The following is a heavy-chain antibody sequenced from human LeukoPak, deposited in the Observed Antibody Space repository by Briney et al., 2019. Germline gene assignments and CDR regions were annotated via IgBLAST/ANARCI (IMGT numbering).Heavy chain of an antibody. CDR2: AYYTGTT. D-gene: IGHD2-21*02. J-gene: IGHJ4*02. CDR3: ARTKGDFPPFL. CDR1: GGSITSGGYY. V-gene: IGHV4-31*03. Sequence: PSETLSLTCTVSGGSITSGGYYRSWIRQHPGKGLEWIGYAYYTGTTYYTPSLKSRLTISVDKSKNQFSLKLSSVTAADTGVYFCARTKGDFPPFLWGQGTLVTVSS.